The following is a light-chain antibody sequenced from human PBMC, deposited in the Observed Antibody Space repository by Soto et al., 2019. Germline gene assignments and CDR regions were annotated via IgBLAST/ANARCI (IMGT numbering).Light chain of an antibody. CDR3: QQFYSAPLT. J-gene: IGKJ4*01. V-gene: IGKV1-39*01. CDR2: AAS. Sequence: DIQMTQSPSSLSASVGDRVTITCRASQSITTYLNWYRQKPGKAPKLLIYAASSLQCGVPSRFSGSGSETEFTLTISSLQPEDFATYFCQQFYSAPLTFGRGTKVEIK. CDR1: QSITTY.